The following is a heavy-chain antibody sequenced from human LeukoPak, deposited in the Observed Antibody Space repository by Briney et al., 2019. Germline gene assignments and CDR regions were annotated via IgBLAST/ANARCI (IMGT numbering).Heavy chain of an antibody. D-gene: IGHD3-3*01. CDR1: GFTFSSYG. V-gene: IGHV3-30*03. CDR3: ARVRILEWLLYAFDI. Sequence: GGSLRLSCAASGFTFSSYGMHWVRQAPGKGLEWVAVISYDGSNKYYADSVKGRFTISRDNSKNTLYLQMNGLRAEDTAVYYCARVRILEWLLYAFDIWGQGTMVTVSS. CDR2: ISYDGSNK. J-gene: IGHJ3*02.